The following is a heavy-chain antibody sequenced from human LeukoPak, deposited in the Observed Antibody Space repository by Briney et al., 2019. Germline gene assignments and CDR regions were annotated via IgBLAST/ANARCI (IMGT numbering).Heavy chain of an antibody. CDR2: T. CDR1: GGSLTDGDCY. Sequence: SETLSLTCTVSGGSLTDGDCYWGWVRQPPGTGLQWIATTYEGASLKSRVTISLDTSKNQFFLRLTSVTAADTAVYYCARDSPGRAGFDPWGQGTLVTVSS. J-gene: IGHJ5*02. CDR3: ARDSPGRAGFDP. V-gene: IGHV4-61*08.